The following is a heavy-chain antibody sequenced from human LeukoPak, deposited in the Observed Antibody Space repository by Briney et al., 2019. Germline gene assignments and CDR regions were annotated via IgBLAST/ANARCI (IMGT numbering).Heavy chain of an antibody. Sequence: PGGSLRLSCAASGFTFSSYGMHWVRQAPGKGLEWVAFIRYDGSNKYYADYVKGRFTISRDNSKNTLYLQMNSLRAEDTAVYYCAKEDYVWGSYRYPFDYWGQGTLVTVSS. D-gene: IGHD3-16*02. V-gene: IGHV3-30*02. CDR1: GFTFSSYG. J-gene: IGHJ4*02. CDR2: IRYDGSNK. CDR3: AKEDYVWGSYRYPFDY.